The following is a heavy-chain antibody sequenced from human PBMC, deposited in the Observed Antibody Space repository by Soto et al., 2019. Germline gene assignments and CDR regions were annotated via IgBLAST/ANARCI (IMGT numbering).Heavy chain of an antibody. Sequence: GGSLRLSCADSGFTFSTYSMSWVRQAPGKGLEWVSIISGNSVTIAYADSAKGRFTISRDNSKNMLYLQMGSLRAEDTAVYYCATGIGNPSYFAYWGQGTLVTVSS. CDR3: ATGIGNPSYFAY. J-gene: IGHJ4*02. CDR2: ISGNSVTI. D-gene: IGHD1-1*01. CDR1: GFTFSTYS. V-gene: IGHV3-23*01.